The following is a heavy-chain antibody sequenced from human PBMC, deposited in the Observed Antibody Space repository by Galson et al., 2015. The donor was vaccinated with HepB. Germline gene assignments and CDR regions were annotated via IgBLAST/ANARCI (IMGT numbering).Heavy chain of an antibody. CDR1: GGTFRNHI. CDR2: IIPIFGTA. J-gene: IGHJ5*02. Sequence: SVKVSCKASGGTFRNHIFSWVRQAPGQGLEWMGGIIPIFGTANYAQKFQGRLTITTDESTSTAYMELSSLTSDDTAVYYCARDVGIGLGWNSWLDPWGQGSQVIVSS. V-gene: IGHV1-69*05. D-gene: IGHD1/OR15-1a*01. CDR3: ARDVGIGLGWNSWLDP.